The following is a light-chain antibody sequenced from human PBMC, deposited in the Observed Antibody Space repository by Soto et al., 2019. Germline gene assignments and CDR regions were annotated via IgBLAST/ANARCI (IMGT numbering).Light chain of an antibody. CDR3: QQYGSSGT. CDR2: GAS. Sequence: EVVLKQSPDTLSLYPGERATLSCRASQSVSNNYLAWYQQKPGRAPRLLIYGASNRATGIPDRFSGSGSGTDFTLTISRLEPEDFAVYYCQQYGSSGTFGQVTKVDIK. CDR1: QSVSNNY. V-gene: IGKV3-20*01. J-gene: IGKJ2*02.